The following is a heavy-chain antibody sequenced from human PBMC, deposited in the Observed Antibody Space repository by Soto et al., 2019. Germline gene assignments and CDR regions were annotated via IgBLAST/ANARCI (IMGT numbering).Heavy chain of an antibody. V-gene: IGHV5-51*01. D-gene: IGHD2-21*02. CDR3: ARMFGDLYYFDY. CDR2: IYPGDFDT. J-gene: IGHJ4*02. Sequence: PGESLKISCQASGYIFTNYWIGWVRQMPGKGLDWMGSIYPGDFDTRYLPSFQGQVTISADKSTNTAYLQWSSLKASDTAIYYCARMFGDLYYFDYWGLGTLVTVSS. CDR1: GYIFTNYW.